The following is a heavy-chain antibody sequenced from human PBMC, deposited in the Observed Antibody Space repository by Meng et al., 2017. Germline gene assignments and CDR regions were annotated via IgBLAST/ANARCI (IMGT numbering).Heavy chain of an antibody. Sequence: GESLKISCAASGFTFSSYSMNWVRQAPGKGLEWVSSISSSSSYIYYADSVKGRFTISRDNAKNSLYLQMSSLRAEDTAVYYCARDTIRGHGYWGQGPLV. CDR2: ISSSSSYI. CDR1: GFTFSSYS. V-gene: IGHV3-21*01. J-gene: IGHJ4*02. CDR3: ARDTIRGHGY. D-gene: IGHD3-3*01.